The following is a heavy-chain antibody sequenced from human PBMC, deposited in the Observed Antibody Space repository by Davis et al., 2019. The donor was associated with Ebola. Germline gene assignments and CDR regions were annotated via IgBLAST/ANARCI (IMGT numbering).Heavy chain of an antibody. Sequence: ESLKISCAASGFTFSNAWMSWIRQPPGKGLEWIGEINHSGSTNYNPSLKSRVTISVDTSKNQFSLKLSSVTAADTAVYYCARVRHYYGSGSYRPWGQGTLVTVSS. D-gene: IGHD3-10*01. V-gene: IGHV4-34*01. CDR1: GFTFSNAW. J-gene: IGHJ5*02. CDR3: ARVRHYYGSGSYRP. CDR2: INHSGST.